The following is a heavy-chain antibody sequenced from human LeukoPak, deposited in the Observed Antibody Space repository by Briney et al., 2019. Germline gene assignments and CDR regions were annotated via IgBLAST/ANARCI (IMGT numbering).Heavy chain of an antibody. CDR3: ARDITIRMVPFDY. Sequence: SETLSLTCAVSGYSISSGYYWGWIRQPPGKGLEWIGSIYHSGSTYYNPSLKSRVTISVDTSKNQFSLKLSSVTAADTAVYYCARDITIRMVPFDYWGQGTLVTVSS. J-gene: IGHJ4*02. V-gene: IGHV4-38-2*02. D-gene: IGHD1-20*01. CDR2: IYHSGST. CDR1: GYSISSGYY.